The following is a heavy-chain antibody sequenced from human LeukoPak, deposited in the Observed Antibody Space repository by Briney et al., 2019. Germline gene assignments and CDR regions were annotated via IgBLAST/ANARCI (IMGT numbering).Heavy chain of an antibody. V-gene: IGHV3-23*01. Sequence: PGGSLRLSCAASGFTFSSYAMSWVRQAPGKGLEWVSAISSDGTTSYVDAVKGRFTISRDNSKNTLYLQMNSLRAEDTAVYYCARDYLREYYYDSSGYSDYWGQGTLVTVSS. CDR2: ISSDGTT. CDR3: ARDYLREYYYDSSGYSDY. D-gene: IGHD3-22*01. J-gene: IGHJ4*02. CDR1: GFTFSSYA.